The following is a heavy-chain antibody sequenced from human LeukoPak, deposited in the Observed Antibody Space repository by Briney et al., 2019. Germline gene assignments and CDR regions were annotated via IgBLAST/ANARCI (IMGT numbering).Heavy chain of an antibody. V-gene: IGHV5-51*01. CDR1: GFTFTNYW. J-gene: IGHJ3*02. D-gene: IGHD1-26*01. CDR3: ARPLYSGSYFSAFDI. CDR2: IYPGDSDT. Sequence: GESLKISCKSSGFTFTNYWIGWVRQVPGKGLELRGIIYPGDSDTKYSPSLQGHVTISADKSTTPAYLEWSSLKASDTAMYYCARPLYSGSYFSAFDIWGQGTMVTVSS.